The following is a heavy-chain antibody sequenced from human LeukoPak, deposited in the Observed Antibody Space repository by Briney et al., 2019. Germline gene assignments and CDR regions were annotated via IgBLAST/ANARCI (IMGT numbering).Heavy chain of an antibody. V-gene: IGHV4-34*01. Sequence: SETLSLTCAVYGGSFSGYYWSWIRQPPGKGLEWIGEINHSGSTNYNPSLKSRVTISVDTSKNQFSLKLSSVTAADTAVYYCARGRIAARRYYGMDVWGQGTTVTVS. CDR1: GGSFSGYY. J-gene: IGHJ6*02. CDR2: INHSGST. CDR3: ARGRIAARRYYGMDV. D-gene: IGHD6-6*01.